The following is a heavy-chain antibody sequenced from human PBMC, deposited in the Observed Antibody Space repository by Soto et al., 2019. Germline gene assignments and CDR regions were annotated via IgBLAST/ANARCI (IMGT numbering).Heavy chain of an antibody. Sequence: PGGSLRLSCAASGFTVSSNYMSWVRQAPGKGLEWVSVIYSGGSTYYADSVKGRFTISRDNSKNTLYLQMNSLGAEDTAVYYCARSLWYGELLPDYFDYWGQGT. J-gene: IGHJ4*02. D-gene: IGHD3-10*01. CDR3: ARSLWYGELLPDYFDY. CDR2: IYSGGST. CDR1: GFTVSSNY. V-gene: IGHV3-66*01.